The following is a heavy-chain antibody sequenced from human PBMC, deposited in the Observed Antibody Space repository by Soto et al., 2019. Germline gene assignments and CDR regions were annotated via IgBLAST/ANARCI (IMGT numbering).Heavy chain of an antibody. J-gene: IGHJ4*02. CDR3: AKDSFINLHDYDSF. Sequence: PGGSLRLSCAASGFTFSTYAMIWVRQAPGKGLEWVSVISGSGDSTYYADSVKGRFTISRDNSKNTLYLQMSSLRAEDTAIYYCAKDSFINLHDYDSFWGQGTLVTVSS. CDR1: GFTFSTYA. V-gene: IGHV3-23*01. CDR2: ISGSGDST. D-gene: IGHD4-17*01.